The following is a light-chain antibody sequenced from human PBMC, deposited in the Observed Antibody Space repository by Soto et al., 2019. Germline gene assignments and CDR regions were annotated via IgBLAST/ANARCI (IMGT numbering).Light chain of an antibody. V-gene: IGKV3-20*01. J-gene: IGKJ1*01. Sequence: EIVLTQSPGTLSLSPGERVTLSCRASQSVSSNYFAWYQQKPVQAPRLLMYDASTRAAGVPDRFSGSGSGTDFTLTISGLEPEDFAVYYCQQYAHSPRTFGQGTKVESK. CDR2: DAS. CDR3: QQYAHSPRT. CDR1: QSVSSNY.